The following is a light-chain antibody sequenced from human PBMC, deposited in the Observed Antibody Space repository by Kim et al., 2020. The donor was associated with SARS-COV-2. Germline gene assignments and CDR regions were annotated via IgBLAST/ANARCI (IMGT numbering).Light chain of an antibody. CDR1: QSISTY. CDR3: QQGYST. Sequence: DIQMTQSPSSMSASVGDRVTITCRASQSISTYLNWYQHKPGKAPKLLIYAASSLPSGVPSRFSGSGSGTDFTLTISSLQPEDFATYYCQQGYSTFGQGTKLEI. J-gene: IGKJ2*01. CDR2: AAS. V-gene: IGKV1-39*01.